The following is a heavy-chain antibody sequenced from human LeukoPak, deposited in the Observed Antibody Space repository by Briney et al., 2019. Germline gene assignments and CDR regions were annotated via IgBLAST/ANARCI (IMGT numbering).Heavy chain of an antibody. D-gene: IGHD3-22*01. J-gene: IGHJ5*02. Sequence: QPSETLSLTCAVYGGSFSGYYWSWIRQPPGKGLKWIGEINHSGSTNYNPSLKSRVTISVDTSKNQFSLKLSSVTAADTAVYYCASAGDSSGYCYDSWFDPWGQGTLVTVSS. CDR1: GGSFSGYY. CDR2: INHSGST. CDR3: ASAGDSSGYCYDSWFDP. V-gene: IGHV4-34*01.